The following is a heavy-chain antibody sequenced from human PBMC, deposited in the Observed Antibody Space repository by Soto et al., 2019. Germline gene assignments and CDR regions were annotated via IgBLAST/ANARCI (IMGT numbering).Heavy chain of an antibody. V-gene: IGHV3-15*01. J-gene: IGHJ4*02. Sequence: GGSLRLSCAASGFTFSNAWMSWVRQAPGKGLEWVGRIKSKTDGGTTDCAAPVKGRFTTSRDDSKNTLYLQMSSLKTEDTAVYYCTTDGDQLWFNYWGQGTLVTVSS. CDR2: IKSKTDGGTT. CDR3: TTDGDQLWFNY. CDR1: GFTFSNAW. D-gene: IGHD5-18*01.